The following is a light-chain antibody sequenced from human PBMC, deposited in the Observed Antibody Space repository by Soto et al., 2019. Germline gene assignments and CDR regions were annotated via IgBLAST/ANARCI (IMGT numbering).Light chain of an antibody. CDR3: FSYAGSTTWX. V-gene: IGLV2-23*01. J-gene: IGLJ3*02. CDR1: SSDIGSYNF. CDR2: EAS. Sequence: QSVLTQPASVSGSPGQSITISCTGTSSDIGSYNFVSWYQQRPGKAPKLMIFEASKRPSGVPYRFSGSKSANTASLTISGLQAEDEADYYCFSYAGSTTWXFGGGTKVTVL.